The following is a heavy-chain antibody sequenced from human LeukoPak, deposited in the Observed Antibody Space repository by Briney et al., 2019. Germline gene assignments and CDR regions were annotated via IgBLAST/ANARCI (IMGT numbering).Heavy chain of an antibody. CDR2: INPNSGGT. D-gene: IGHD5-12*01. CDR3: AREKVAPASNWFDP. V-gene: IGHV1-2*02. Sequence: GAPVKVSCKASGYTFTGYYMHWVRQAPGQGLEWMGWINPNSGGTNYAQKFQGRVTMTRDTSISTAYMELSRLRSDDTAVYYCAREKVAPASNWFDPWGQGTLVTVSS. CDR1: GYTFTGYY. J-gene: IGHJ5*02.